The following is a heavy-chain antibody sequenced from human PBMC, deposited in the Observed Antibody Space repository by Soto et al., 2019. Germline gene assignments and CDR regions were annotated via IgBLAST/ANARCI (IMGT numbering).Heavy chain of an antibody. CDR1: GGSISSSSYC. Sequence: GPGPIPPSGTLALTCTVCGGSISSSSYCWGWFRKPPGQGREWIGSIYYSGSTYYDLSLKSRVTISVDTSKNQFSLKLRPVNAADTAVYYCASIEGYCSGGSCYRGFKNWFDPWGEGTLVTVSS. CDR3: ASIEGYCSGGSCYRGFKNWFDP. CDR2: IYYSGST. V-gene: IGHV4-39*01. D-gene: IGHD2-15*01. J-gene: IGHJ5*02.